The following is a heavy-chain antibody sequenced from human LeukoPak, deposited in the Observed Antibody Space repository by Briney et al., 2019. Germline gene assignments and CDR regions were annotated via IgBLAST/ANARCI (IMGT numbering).Heavy chain of an antibody. D-gene: IGHD4-17*01. CDR3: AREHKSYGDYPYYFDS. CDR2: INKNGGT. Sequence: SQTLSLTCTVSSDSISSGDYYWSWIRQPAGKGLELIGYINKNGGTYYNPPLKSRVSMSIDTSKNQFSLKLASVTAADTAVYFCAREHKSYGDYPYYFDSWGQGTLVTVSS. V-gene: IGHV4-30-4*01. CDR1: SDSISSGDYY. J-gene: IGHJ4*02.